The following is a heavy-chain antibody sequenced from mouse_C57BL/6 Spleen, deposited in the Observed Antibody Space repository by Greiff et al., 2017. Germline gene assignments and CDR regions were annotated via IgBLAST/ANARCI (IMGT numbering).Heavy chain of an antibody. Sequence: EVQLQQSGPVLVKPGASVKMSCKASGYTFTDYYMNWVKQSHGKSLEWIGVINPYNGGTSYNQKFKGKATLTVDKSSSTAYMELNSLTSEDSAVYDWARAPYGNWDYWGQGTTLTVSS. D-gene: IGHD2-1*01. CDR2: INPYNGGT. CDR1: GYTFTDYY. J-gene: IGHJ2*01. CDR3: ARAPYGNWDY. V-gene: IGHV1-19*01.